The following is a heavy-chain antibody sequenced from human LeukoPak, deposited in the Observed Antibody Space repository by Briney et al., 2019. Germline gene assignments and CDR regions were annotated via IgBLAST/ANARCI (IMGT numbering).Heavy chain of an antibody. CDR1: GFTVSSNY. J-gene: IGHJ4*02. Sequence: GGSVRLSCAAPGFTVSSNYMSWVRQAPGKGLEWVSVIYSGGSTYYADSVKGRFTISRDNSKNTLYLQMNSLRAEDTAVYYCARGRRDGYNSDCWGQGTLLTVSS. CDR2: IYSGGST. CDR3: ARGRRDGYNSDC. V-gene: IGHV3-53*01. D-gene: IGHD5-24*01.